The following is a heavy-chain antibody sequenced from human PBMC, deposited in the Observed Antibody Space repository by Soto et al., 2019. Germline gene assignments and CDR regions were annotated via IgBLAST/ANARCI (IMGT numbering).Heavy chain of an antibody. J-gene: IGHJ6*02. CDR1: GYTFTSYG. CDR3: ASLGGGPRDVNYYGMDV. Sequence: QVQLVQSGAEVKKPGASVKVSCKAPGYTFTSYGISWVRQAPGQGLERMGWISAYNGNTNYAQKLQGRVTMTTDTSTSTAYMELRSLRSDDTAVYYCASLGGGPRDVNYYGMDVWGQGTTVTVSS. V-gene: IGHV1-18*01. D-gene: IGHD2-21*02. CDR2: ISAYNGNT.